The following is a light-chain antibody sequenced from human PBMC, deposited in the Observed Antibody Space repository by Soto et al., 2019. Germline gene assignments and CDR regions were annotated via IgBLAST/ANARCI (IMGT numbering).Light chain of an antibody. CDR3: QQYNNWPPYT. CDR1: QSVSSN. CDR2: GAS. Sequence: EIVMTQSPATLSVSPGERATLSCRASQSVSSNLAWYQQKPGQAPRLLIYGASTRATGIPARFSGSGSGTEFTLTIGSLQSKDFAVYYCQQYNNWPPYTFGQGTKLEIK. J-gene: IGKJ2*01. V-gene: IGKV3D-15*01.